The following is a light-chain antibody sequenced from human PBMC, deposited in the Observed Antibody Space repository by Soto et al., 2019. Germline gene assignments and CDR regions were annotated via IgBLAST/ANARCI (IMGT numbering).Light chain of an antibody. CDR3: SSYTSSSSPFV. J-gene: IGLJ1*01. CDR1: SSDFGDYNY. CDR2: EVS. V-gene: IGLV2-14*01. Sequence: LTQPASVSGSPGQSVTISCTGTSSDFGDYNYVSWYQQHPGKAPKFLIYEVSNRPSGVSNRFSGSKSGNTASLTISGLQAEDEADYYCSSYTSSSSPFVFGTGTKVTVL.